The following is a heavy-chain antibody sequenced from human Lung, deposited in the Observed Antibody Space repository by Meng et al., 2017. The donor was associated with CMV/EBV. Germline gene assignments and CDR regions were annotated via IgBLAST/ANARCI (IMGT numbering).Heavy chain of an antibody. D-gene: IGHD2-15*01. V-gene: IGHV3-33*06. J-gene: IGHJ4*02. CDR2: IWFDGSFK. CDR3: AKVPCSSTCCYPYYFDY. CDR1: GFSFSSFA. Sequence: SLKISCAASGFSFSSFAMHWVRQAPGKGLEWVAVIWFDGSFKFYRDSVQGRFTISRDNSKNILYLEMNNLRAEDTAVYYCAKVPCSSTCCYPYYFDYWGQGSXVTVSS.